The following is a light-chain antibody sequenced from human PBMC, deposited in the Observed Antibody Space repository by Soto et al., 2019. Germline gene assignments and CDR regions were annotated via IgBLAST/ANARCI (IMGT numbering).Light chain of an antibody. V-gene: IGKV1-12*01. CDR2: GES. CDR3: QQTCAFPRT. CDR1: QHIGNF. J-gene: IGKJ3*01. Sequence: DIQMTQARSSVSASVGDRINITCGANQHIGNFLAWYQQTPGKAPKLLVHGESSLYRGVPSRFSSAGARTDFTLTLSSLQAEDYATYLCQQTCAFPRTFGPGIKVDI.